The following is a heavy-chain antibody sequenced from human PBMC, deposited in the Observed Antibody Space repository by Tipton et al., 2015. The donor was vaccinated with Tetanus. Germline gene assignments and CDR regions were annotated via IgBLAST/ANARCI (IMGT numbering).Heavy chain of an antibody. D-gene: IGHD2-21*02. CDR2: INHSGST. J-gene: IGHJ4*02. CDR1: GGSFSGYY. Sequence: TLSLTCAVYGGSFSGYYWSWIRQPPGKGLEWIGEINHSGSTNYNPSLKSRVTISVDTSKNQFSLKLSSVTAADTALYYCAREDYVTAVDYWGQGTLVTVSS. V-gene: IGHV4-34*01. CDR3: AREDYVTAVDY.